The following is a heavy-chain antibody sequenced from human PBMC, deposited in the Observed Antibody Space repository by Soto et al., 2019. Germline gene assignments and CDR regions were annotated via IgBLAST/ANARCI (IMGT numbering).Heavy chain of an antibody. CDR1: GGTFSSYA. CDR3: AREEDIRGGAYYYYYGMDV. Sequence: VASVKVSCKASGGTFSSYAISWVRQAPGQGLEWMGGIIPIFGTANYAQKFQGRVTITADESTSTAYMELSSLRSEDTAVYYCAREEDIRGGAYYYYYGMDVWGQGTTVTVSS. V-gene: IGHV1-69*13. CDR2: IIPIFGTA. D-gene: IGHD2-21*01. J-gene: IGHJ6*02.